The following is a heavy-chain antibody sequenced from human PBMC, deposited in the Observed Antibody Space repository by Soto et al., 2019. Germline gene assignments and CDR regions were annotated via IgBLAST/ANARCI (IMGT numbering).Heavy chain of an antibody. CDR1: GGSISSGGYS. J-gene: IGHJ6*02. CDR3: ASVRGGYYYPMDV. CDR2: IYHSGST. V-gene: IGHV4-30-2*01. D-gene: IGHD3-10*02. Sequence: SETLSLTCAVSGGSISSGGYSWSWIRQPPGKGLEWIGYIYHSGSTYYNPSLKSRVTISVDRSRNQFSLKLNSVTAADTAVYYWASVRGGYYYPMDVWGQGTTVTVSS.